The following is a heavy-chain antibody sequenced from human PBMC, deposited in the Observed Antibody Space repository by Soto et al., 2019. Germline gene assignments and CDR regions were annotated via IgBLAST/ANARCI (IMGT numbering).Heavy chain of an antibody. D-gene: IGHD3-22*01. V-gene: IGHV1-58*01. J-gene: IGHJ4*02. Sequence: SVKVSCKASGFTFTSSAVQWVRQARGQRLEWIGWIVVGSGNTNYAQKFQERVTITRDMSTSTAYMELSSLRSEDTAVYYCAAAGDSSGYYYGFDYWGQGTLVTVSS. CDR2: IVVGSGNT. CDR3: AAAGDSSGYYYGFDY. CDR1: GFTFTSSA.